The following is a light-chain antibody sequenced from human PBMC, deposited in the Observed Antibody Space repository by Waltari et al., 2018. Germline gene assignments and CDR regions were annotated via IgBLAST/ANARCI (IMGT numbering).Light chain of an antibody. CDR1: GRHFGDYKF. CDR2: EGN. V-gene: IGLV2-23*01. J-gene: IGLJ1*01. CDR3: CSYAGSNTLLYV. Sequence: QSALTQPASVSGSPGQSITIPCPGTGRHFGDYKFVSLYQQHPDKVPKLLIYEGNKRPSGFSDRFSGSYSANTASLTISGLQAEDEADYYCCSYAGSNTLLYVFGTGTKVTVL.